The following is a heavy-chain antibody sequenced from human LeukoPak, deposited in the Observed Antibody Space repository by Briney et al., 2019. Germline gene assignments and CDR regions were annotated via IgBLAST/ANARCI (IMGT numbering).Heavy chain of an antibody. Sequence: GGSLRLSCAASGFTFSSYAMSWVRQAPGKGLEWVSAISGSGGSTYYADSVKGRFTISRDNSKNTLYLQMNSLRAEDTAVYYCAKPPNYGDYPYYFDYWGQGTLVTVPS. J-gene: IGHJ4*02. CDR2: ISGSGGST. CDR3: AKPPNYGDYPYYFDY. D-gene: IGHD4-17*01. V-gene: IGHV3-23*01. CDR1: GFTFSSYA.